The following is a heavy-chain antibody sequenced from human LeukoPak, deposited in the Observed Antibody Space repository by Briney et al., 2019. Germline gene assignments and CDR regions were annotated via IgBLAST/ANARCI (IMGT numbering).Heavy chain of an antibody. Sequence: PGGTLRLSCATSGFTFSSHTMNWVRQAPGKGLEWVSTISSGSSYIYYADSVRGRFTISRDNAKNSLYLLMNSLKAEDTAVYYCARQHSGYDFPVRDYYFMYVWGKGTTVTVSS. D-gene: IGHD5-12*01. CDR2: ISSGSSYI. J-gene: IGHJ6*03. CDR3: ARQHSGYDFPVRDYYFMYV. V-gene: IGHV3-21*06. CDR1: GFTFSSHT.